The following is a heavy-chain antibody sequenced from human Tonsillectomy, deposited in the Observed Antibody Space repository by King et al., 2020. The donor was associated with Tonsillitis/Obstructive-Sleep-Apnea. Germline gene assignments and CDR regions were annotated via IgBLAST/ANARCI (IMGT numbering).Heavy chain of an antibody. V-gene: IGHV3-9*01. CDR1: GFTFDDYA. CDR2: ISWNSGSI. Sequence: DVQLVESGGGLVQPGRSLRLSCAASGFTFDDYAMHWVRPAPGKGLEWVSGISWNSGSIGYADSVKGRLTISRDNAKNSLYLQMNSLRAEDTALYYCAKDVNSLVSSGTLDYWGQGTLVTVSS. J-gene: IGHJ4*02. CDR3: AKDVNSLVSSGTLDY. D-gene: IGHD3-22*01.